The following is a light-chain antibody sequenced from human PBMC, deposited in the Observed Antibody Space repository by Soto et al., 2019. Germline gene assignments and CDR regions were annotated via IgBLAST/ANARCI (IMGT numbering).Light chain of an antibody. CDR2: GAS. Sequence: EIVMTQSPGTLSLSPGERATLSCIASQSFTSTSLAWYQQKPGQAPRLLISGASRRAAGIPDRFSGSGSGTDFTLTISRLESEDLAVYYCQQYDSSPRTFGQGTKVDIK. J-gene: IGKJ1*01. CDR1: QSFTSTS. CDR3: QQYDSSPRT. V-gene: IGKV3-20*01.